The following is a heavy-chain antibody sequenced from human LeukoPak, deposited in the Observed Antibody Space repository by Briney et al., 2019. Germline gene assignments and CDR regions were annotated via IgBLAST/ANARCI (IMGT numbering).Heavy chain of an antibody. CDR1: GFTFSSYG. Sequence: GGSLRLSCAASGFTFSSYGMHWVRQAPGKGLEWVAVISYDGSNKYYADSVKGRFTISRDNSKNTLYLQMNSLRAEDTAVYYCARGGYNFESYYYGMDVWGQGTTVTVSS. D-gene: IGHD5-24*01. J-gene: IGHJ6*02. CDR3: ARGGYNFESYYYGMDV. CDR2: ISYDGSNK. V-gene: IGHV3-30*03.